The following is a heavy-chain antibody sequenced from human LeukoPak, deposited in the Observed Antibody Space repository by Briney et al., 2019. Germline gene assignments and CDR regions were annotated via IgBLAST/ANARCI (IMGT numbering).Heavy chain of an antibody. CDR2: ISGSGSTI. Sequence: GGSLRLSCAASGFTFSDYYMSWIRQAPGKGLEWVSYISGSGSTIYYADSVKGRFTISRDNAKNSLYLQMNSLRAEDTAVYYCARAFVSYYYDSSGYYLDRYNWFDPWGQGTLVTVSS. D-gene: IGHD3-22*01. J-gene: IGHJ5*02. CDR3: ARAFVSYYYDSSGYYLDRYNWFDP. V-gene: IGHV3-11*01. CDR1: GFTFSDYY.